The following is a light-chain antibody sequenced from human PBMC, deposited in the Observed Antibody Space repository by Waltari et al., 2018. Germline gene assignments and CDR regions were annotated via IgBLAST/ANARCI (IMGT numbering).Light chain of an antibody. V-gene: IGKV3-11*01. Sequence: EIVLTQSPATLSLSPGERVTLSCRASQSISNFLAWYQQRPGQAPRLLMYDASKRAIGIPARFSGRGSGTGFTLTISSLEPEDSGIYYCQQRNGWPPMYTFGQGTKLEIK. CDR2: DAS. CDR1: QSISNF. J-gene: IGKJ2*01. CDR3: QQRNGWPPMYT.